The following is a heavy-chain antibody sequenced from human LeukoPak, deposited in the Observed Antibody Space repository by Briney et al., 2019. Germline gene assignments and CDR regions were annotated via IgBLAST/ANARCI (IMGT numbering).Heavy chain of an antibody. J-gene: IGHJ4*02. D-gene: IGHD1-26*01. V-gene: IGHV3-23*01. CDR2: ISDSGGST. CDR3: AKEATGYSFADY. CDR1: GFTFNSFA. Sequence: PGGSLRLSCAASGFTFNSFAMTWVRQAPGKGLEWVSAISDSGGSTYYADSVKGRFTNSRNNSKNTLYLQMNSLRAEDTAVYYCAKEATGYSFADYWGQGTLVTVSS.